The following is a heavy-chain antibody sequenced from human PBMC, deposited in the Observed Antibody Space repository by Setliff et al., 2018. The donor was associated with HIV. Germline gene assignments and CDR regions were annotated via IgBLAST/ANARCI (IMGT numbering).Heavy chain of an antibody. V-gene: IGHV4-34*01. CDR1: GGSFGGYY. CDR3: AIRGSSGWYVGGYFDY. Sequence: PSETLSLTCAVYGGSFGGYYWSWIRQPPGKGLEWIGEINHSGSTNYNPSLKSRVTISVDTSKNQFSLKLSSVTAADTAVYYCAIRGSSGWYVGGYFDYWGQGTLVTVSS. D-gene: IGHD6-19*01. CDR2: INHSGST. J-gene: IGHJ4*02.